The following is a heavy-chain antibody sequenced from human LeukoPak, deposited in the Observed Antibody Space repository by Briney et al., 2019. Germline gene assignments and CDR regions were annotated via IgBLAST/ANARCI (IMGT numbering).Heavy chain of an antibody. J-gene: IGHJ4*02. CDR1: GFTFSNYA. CDR3: AKDGPDSSGYYMVRFLDY. Sequence: PGGSLRLSCAASGFTFSNYAMSWVRQAPGKGLEWVSSISGSGRTYYADAAKGRFTISRDNSKNTLYLQMSSLRAEDTAVYYCAKDGPDSSGYYMVRFLDYWGQGTLVTVSS. V-gene: IGHV3-23*01. D-gene: IGHD3-22*01. CDR2: ISGSGRT.